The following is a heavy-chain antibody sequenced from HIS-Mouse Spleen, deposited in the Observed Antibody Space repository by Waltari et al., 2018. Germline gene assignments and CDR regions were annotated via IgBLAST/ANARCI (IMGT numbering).Heavy chain of an antibody. V-gene: IGHV4-39*07. CDR2: IYYSRGT. Sequence: QLQLQESGPGLVKPSETLSLTRTVPGGSLSSSRYYWGWIRQPPGKGLEWIGSIYYSRGTYYNPSLKRRVTISVDTSKNQFSLKLSSVTAADTAVYYCAREIPYSSSWYDWYFDLWGRGTLVTVSS. J-gene: IGHJ2*01. CDR1: GGSLSSSRYY. CDR3: AREIPYSSSWYDWYFDL. D-gene: IGHD6-13*01.